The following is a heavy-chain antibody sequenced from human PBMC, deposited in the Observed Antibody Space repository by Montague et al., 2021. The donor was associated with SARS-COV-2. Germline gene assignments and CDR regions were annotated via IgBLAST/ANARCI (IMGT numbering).Heavy chain of an antibody. Sequence: SRSLSLSASGFTFSSYAMHWVRQAPGKGLEWVAVISYDGSNKYYADSVKGRFTISRDNSKNTLYLQMNSLRAEDTAVYYCAREDPTDVLTPYFDYWGQGTLVTVSS. D-gene: IGHD2-8*01. CDR2: ISYDGSNK. J-gene: IGHJ4*02. CDR1: GFTFSSYA. CDR3: AREDPTDVLTPYFDY. V-gene: IGHV3-30-3*01.